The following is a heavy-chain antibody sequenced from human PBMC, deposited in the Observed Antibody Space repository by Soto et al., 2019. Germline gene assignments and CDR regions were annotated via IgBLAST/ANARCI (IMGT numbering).Heavy chain of an antibody. CDR1: GGSISSGGYY. CDR2: IYYSGST. D-gene: IGHD2-15*01. V-gene: IGHV4-31*03. CDR3: ARGGEGYCSGGSCYRNWFDP. J-gene: IGHJ5*02. Sequence: QVQLQESGPGLVKPSQTLSLTCTFSGGSISSGGYYWSWIRQHPGKGLEWIGYIYYSGSTYYNPSLKSRVTISVDTSKNQFSLKLSSVTAADTAVYYCARGGEGYCSGGSCYRNWFDPWGQGTLVTVSS.